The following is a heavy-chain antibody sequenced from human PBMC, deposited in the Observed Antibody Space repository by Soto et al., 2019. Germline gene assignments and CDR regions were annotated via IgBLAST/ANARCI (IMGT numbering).Heavy chain of an antibody. Sequence: EVQLVESGGGLVKPGGSLRLSCAASGFTFSTYSMNWVRQAPGKGLEWVSSISSSSNYIYYADSVKGRFTISRDNAKNALYLQMNSLRAEDTAVYYCARWNWFDPWGQGTLVTVSS. J-gene: IGHJ5*02. V-gene: IGHV3-21*01. CDR1: GFTFSTYS. CDR3: ARWNWFDP. CDR2: ISSSSNYI.